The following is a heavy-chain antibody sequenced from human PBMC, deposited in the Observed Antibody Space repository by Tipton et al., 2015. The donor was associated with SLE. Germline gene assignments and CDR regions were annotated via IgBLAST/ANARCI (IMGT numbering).Heavy chain of an antibody. D-gene: IGHD4-17*01. Sequence: TLSLTCTVPDDALSSSSYYWGWVRQPPGKGLEWIGTIYYSGSTYYNTSLKSRVTISAATSKNQFSLNLSSVTAADTAVYFCACAPEYGDPNYYFDYWGQGTLVTVSP. J-gene: IGHJ4*02. CDR2: IYYSGST. V-gene: IGHV4-39*01. CDR1: DDALSSSSYY. CDR3: ACAPEYGDPNYYFDY.